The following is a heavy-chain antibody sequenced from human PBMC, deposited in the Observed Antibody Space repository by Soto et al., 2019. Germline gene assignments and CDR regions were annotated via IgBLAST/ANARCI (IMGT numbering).Heavy chain of an antibody. V-gene: IGHV4-59*07. D-gene: IGHD4-17*01. Sequence: PSSTXSLTWTFAVCSIMDYLCTWIRHPPGKGLEWIGYIYYSGRTNYNPSLKSRVSISVDTSKNHFSLQLRSVTAADPAVYYCERVGADEFGDSGAFESSGNGTLVTVSS. CDR3: ERVGADEFGDSGAFES. J-gene: IGHJ4*01. CDR2: IYYSGRT. CDR1: VCSIMDYL.